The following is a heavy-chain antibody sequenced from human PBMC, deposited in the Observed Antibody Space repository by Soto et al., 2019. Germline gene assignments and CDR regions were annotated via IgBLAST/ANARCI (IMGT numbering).Heavy chain of an antibody. Sequence: QVQMVQSGAEVKKPGASAKVSCKASGYNFTDYYIHWVRQAPGQGLQWMGWINPNSGGHHFEPKVRGRVTVNREPYIPTSDKELSSLTSDDTAVYFCARDVRISAANWFDPWGQGTLVIVSS. D-gene: IGHD6-13*01. CDR1: GYNFTDYY. CDR2: INPNSGGH. J-gene: IGHJ5*02. V-gene: IGHV1-2*02. CDR3: ARDVRISAANWFDP.